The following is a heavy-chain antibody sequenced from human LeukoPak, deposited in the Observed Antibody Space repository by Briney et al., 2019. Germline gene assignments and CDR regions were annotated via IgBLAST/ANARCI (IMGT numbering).Heavy chain of an antibody. CDR2: ISSSSSYI. V-gene: IGHV3-21*01. D-gene: IGHD3-22*01. J-gene: IGHJ4*02. CDR1: GFTFSSYS. CDR3: ARDENYYDSSGYYYGGGFDY. Sequence: GGSLRLSCAASGFTFSSYSMNWVRQAPGKGLEWVSSISSSSSYIYYADSVKGRFTISRDNAKNSLYLQMNSLRAEDTAVYYCARDENYYDSSGYYYGGGFDYWGQGTLVTVSS.